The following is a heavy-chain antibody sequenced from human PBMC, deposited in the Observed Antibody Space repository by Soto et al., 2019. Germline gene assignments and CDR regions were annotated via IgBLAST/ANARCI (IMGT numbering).Heavy chain of an antibody. J-gene: IGHJ4*02. Sequence: ASVKGSCTESGYTFTSYYPHWERQAPGHGLAWMGIINPRGGSTSYAQKFQGRVTMTRDTSTSTVYMELSSLRSEDTAVDYCARSRATYYYDSRGYSDYWGPGTLLTVAS. D-gene: IGHD3-22*01. V-gene: IGHV1-46*01. CDR1: GYTFTSYY. CDR2: INPRGGST. CDR3: ARSRATYYYDSRGYSDY.